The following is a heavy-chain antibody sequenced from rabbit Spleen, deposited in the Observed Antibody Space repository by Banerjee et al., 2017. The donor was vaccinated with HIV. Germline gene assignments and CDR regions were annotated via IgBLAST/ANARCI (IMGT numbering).Heavy chain of an antibody. CDR3: ARDTASSFSRYGMDL. Sequence: QSLEESGGGLVQPEGSLTLTCTTSGFSFSSNDYMCWVRQAPGKGLEWIACTAADRSTFTYYASWAKGRFTCSKASSTTVTLQMTSLTAADTATYFCARDTASSFSRYGMDLWGQGTLV. CDR2: TAADRSTFT. D-gene: IGHD8-1*01. V-gene: IGHV1S40*01. J-gene: IGHJ6*01. CDR1: GFSFSSNDY.